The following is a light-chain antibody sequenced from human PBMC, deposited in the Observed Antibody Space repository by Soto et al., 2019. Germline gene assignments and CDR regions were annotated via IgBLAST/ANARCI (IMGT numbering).Light chain of an antibody. V-gene: IGLV1-44*01. CDR3: AAWDDGLIGSVV. CDR2: RNN. J-gene: IGLJ2*01. Sequence: QSVLTQPPSASGTPGQRVTISCSGSSSNIGRNTVNWYQQLPGTAPQLLVYRNNQRPSGIPDRFSGSKSGTSASLTISGLQSHDEADYYCAAWDDGLIGSVVFGGGTKLTVL. CDR1: SSNIGRNT.